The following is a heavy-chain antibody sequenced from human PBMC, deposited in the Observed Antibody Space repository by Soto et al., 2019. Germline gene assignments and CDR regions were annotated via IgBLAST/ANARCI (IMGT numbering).Heavy chain of an antibody. CDR2: IYYSGST. CDR1: GGSINNGDYY. D-gene: IGHD2-15*01. J-gene: IGHJ4*02. CDR3: ARHTPAISISDH. Sequence: SETLSLTCSVSGGSINNGDYYWGWIRQPPGKGLEWIGSIYYSGSTYYNPSLKSRVTISVDTSKNQFSLKLSSVTAADTAVYYCARHTPAISISDHWGQGTLVTVSS. V-gene: IGHV4-39*01.